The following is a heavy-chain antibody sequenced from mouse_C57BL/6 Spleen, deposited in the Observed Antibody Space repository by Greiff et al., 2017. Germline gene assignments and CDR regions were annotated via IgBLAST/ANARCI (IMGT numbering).Heavy chain of an antibody. CDR2: IHPNSGST. CDR1: GYTFTSYW. Sequence: LQQPGAELVKPGASVKLSCKASGYTFTSYWMHWVKQRPGQGLEWIGMIHPNSGSTNYNEKFKSKATMTVDKSSSTAYMQLSSLTSEDSAVYYWAREDDYYFDYWGQGTTLTVAS. D-gene: IGHD2-4*01. V-gene: IGHV1-64*01. J-gene: IGHJ2*01. CDR3: AREDDYYFDY.